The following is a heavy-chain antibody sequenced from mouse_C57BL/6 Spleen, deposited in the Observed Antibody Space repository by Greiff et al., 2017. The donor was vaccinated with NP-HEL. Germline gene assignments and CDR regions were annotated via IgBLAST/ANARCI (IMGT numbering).Heavy chain of an antibody. V-gene: IGHV1-15*01. Sequence: VQLQQSGAELVRPGASVTLSCKASGYTFTDYEMHWVKQTPVHGLEWIGAIDPETGGTAYNQKFKGKAILTADKSSSTAYMELRSLTSEDSAVYYCTRSLLRYPFDYWGQGTTLTVSS. D-gene: IGHD1-1*01. CDR1: GYTFTDYE. CDR2: IDPETGGT. J-gene: IGHJ2*01. CDR3: TRSLLRYPFDY.